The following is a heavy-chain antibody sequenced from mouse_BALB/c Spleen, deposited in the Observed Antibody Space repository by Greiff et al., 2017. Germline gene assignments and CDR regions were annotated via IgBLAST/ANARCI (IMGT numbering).Heavy chain of an antibody. Sequence: VQLQQSGAELAKPGASVKMSCKASGYTFTSYWMHWVKQRPGQGLEWIGYINPSTGYTEYNQKFKDKATLTADKSSSTAYMQLSSLTSEDSAVYYCAREGFYYDYLAWFAYWGQGTLVTVSA. D-gene: IGHD2-4*01. CDR3: AREGFYYDYLAWFAY. CDR1: GYTFTSYW. V-gene: IGHV1-7*01. J-gene: IGHJ3*01. CDR2: INPSTGYT.